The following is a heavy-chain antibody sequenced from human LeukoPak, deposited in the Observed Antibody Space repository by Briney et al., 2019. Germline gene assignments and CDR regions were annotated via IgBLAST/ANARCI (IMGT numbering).Heavy chain of an antibody. V-gene: IGHV3-23*01. D-gene: IGHD3-10*01. J-gene: IGHJ4*02. CDR1: GFTFNNYA. CDR2: ISGSGGST. Sequence: GGSLILSCAASGFTFNNYAMSWVRQAPGEGLEWVSVISGSGGSTYYADSVKGRFTISRDNSKSTLYLQMNSLRAEDTAVYYCAKQGNYYGSGSYLAYWGQGTLVTVSS. CDR3: AKQGNYYGSGSYLAY.